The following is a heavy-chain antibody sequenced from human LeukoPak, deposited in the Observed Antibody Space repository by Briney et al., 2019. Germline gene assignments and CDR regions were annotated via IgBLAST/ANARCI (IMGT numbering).Heavy chain of an antibody. Sequence: AGGSLRLSCAASGFTFSSYGMHWVRQAPGKGLEWVAFIRYDGSNKYYADSVKGRFTISRDNAKNSVYLQINRLRAEDTAVYYCARRGTIAVPVFWFDPWGQGTLVIVSS. J-gene: IGHJ5*02. D-gene: IGHD6-19*01. V-gene: IGHV3-30*02. CDR2: IRYDGSNK. CDR1: GFTFSSYG. CDR3: ARRGTIAVPVFWFDP.